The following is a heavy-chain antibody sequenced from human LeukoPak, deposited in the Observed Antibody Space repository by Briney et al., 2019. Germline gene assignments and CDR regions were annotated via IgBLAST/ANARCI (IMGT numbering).Heavy chain of an antibody. J-gene: IGHJ4*02. CDR2: IHYSGNT. D-gene: IGHD6-25*01. CDR1: GGSISSSSYY. CDR3: ARRSGSGWVGFDY. V-gene: IGHV4-39*02. Sequence: PSETLSLTCTVSGGSISSSSYYWGWIRQPPGKGLEWIGTIHYSGNTYYKPSLKSRLTISVDTSKTHFSLKLTSVTAADTAVYYCARRSGSGWVGFDYWGQGTLVTVSS.